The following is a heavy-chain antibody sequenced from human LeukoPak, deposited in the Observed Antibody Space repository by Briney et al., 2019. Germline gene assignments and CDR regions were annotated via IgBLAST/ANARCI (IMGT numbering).Heavy chain of an antibody. J-gene: IGHJ4*02. CDR3: AGLRNSGGTI. CDR1: GYTFTGYY. CDR2: IHPKSGGT. Sequence: ASVKVSCKASGYTFTGYYMHWGGQAPGQGLGWLGWIHPKSGGTNYTQKFQGRVTMTRDTSISTAYMELSRLRSDDTAVYYCAGLRNSGGTIWGQGTLVTVSS. V-gene: IGHV1-2*02. D-gene: IGHD1-7*01.